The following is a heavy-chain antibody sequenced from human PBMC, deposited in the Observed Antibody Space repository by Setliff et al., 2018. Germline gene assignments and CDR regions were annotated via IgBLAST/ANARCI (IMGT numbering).Heavy chain of an antibody. D-gene: IGHD7-27*01. J-gene: IGHJ6*03. CDR1: GFTFSSHW. CDR3: ASIDWGENFYNMDV. Sequence: GGSLRLSCAASGFTFSSHWMTWVRQAPGKGLEWVAYISNWGTTIYYADSVKGRFTISRDNAKNTLYLQMNSLRGEDTAVYFCASIDWGENFYNMDVWGKGTTVTVSS. V-gene: IGHV3-48*04. CDR2: ISNWGTTI.